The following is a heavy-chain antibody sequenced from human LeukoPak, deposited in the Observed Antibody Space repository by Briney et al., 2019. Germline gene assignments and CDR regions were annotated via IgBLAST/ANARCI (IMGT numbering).Heavy chain of an antibody. Sequence: SETLSLTCTVSGGSISSRSYYWGWIRQPPGKGLEWIGSIYYSGSTYYNPSLKSRVTISVDTSKNQFSLKLSSVTAADTAVYYCVRGGSSYGFDYWGQGTLVTVSS. CDR1: GGSISSRSYY. J-gene: IGHJ4*02. D-gene: IGHD6-13*01. CDR2: IYYSGST. V-gene: IGHV4-39*01. CDR3: VRGGSSYGFDY.